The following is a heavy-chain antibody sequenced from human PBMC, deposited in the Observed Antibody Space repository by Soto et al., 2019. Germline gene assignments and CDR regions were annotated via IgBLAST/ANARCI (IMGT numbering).Heavy chain of an antibody. V-gene: IGHV3-23*01. D-gene: IGHD3-22*01. Sequence: PGGSLRLSCAASGITISNYPMSWVRQAPGKGLDWVSGISGSGDRTYYADSAKGRFTISKDFSRNSLSLQLDSLGVEDTAVYFCVKDDGGYPSTAPHWGQGTLVTVSS. J-gene: IGHJ4*02. CDR3: VKDDGGYPSTAPH. CDR1: GITISNYP. CDR2: ISGSGDRT.